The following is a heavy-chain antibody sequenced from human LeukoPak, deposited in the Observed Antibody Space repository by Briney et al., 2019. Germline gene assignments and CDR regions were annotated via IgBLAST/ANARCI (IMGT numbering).Heavy chain of an antibody. V-gene: IGHV1-2*02. J-gene: IGHJ4*02. D-gene: IGHD4-23*01. Sequence: ASVKVSCEASGYSFSGYYLHWVRQAPGHGLEWMGWIDPKRDAKRAGTNYAQKFQGRVTMTRDTPISTAYMELSSLTSDDTAVYFCARGTDGGNTIYYWGQGTLATVSS. CDR2: IDPKRDAKRAGT. CDR1: GYSFSGYY. CDR3: ARGTDGGNTIYY.